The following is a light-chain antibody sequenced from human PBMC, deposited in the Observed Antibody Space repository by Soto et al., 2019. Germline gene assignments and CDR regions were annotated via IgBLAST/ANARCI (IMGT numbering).Light chain of an antibody. Sequence: QSALTQPASVSGSPGQSITISCTGTSSDVGGYNYVSWYQQHPGKAPKLMIYEVGNRPSGVSNRFSGSKSGNTASLTISGLQAEDEADYYCSSYTSSSTLGVFGTGTKLTVL. J-gene: IGLJ1*01. CDR2: EVG. CDR1: SSDVGGYNY. CDR3: SSYTSSSTLGV. V-gene: IGLV2-14*01.